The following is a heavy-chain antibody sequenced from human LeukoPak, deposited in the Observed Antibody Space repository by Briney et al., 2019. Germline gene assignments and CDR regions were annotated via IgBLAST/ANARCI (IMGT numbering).Heavy chain of an antibody. CDR3: ARDEVVVTLGAFDI. D-gene: IGHD3-22*01. Sequence: SVKVSCKASGGTFSSYAISWVRQAPGQGFEWMGRIIPIFGTANYAQKFQGRVTITTDESTSTAYMELSSLRSEDTAVYYCARDEVVVTLGAFDIWGQGTMVTVSS. CDR2: IIPIFGTA. J-gene: IGHJ3*02. V-gene: IGHV1-69*05. CDR1: GGTFSSYA.